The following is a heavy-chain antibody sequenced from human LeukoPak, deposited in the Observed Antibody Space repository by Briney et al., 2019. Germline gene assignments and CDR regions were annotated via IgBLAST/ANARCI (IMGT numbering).Heavy chain of an antibody. Sequence: ASVKVSCKASGGTFSSYAISWVRQAPGQGLEWMGRIIPILGIANYAQKFQGRVTITSDKSTSTAYMELSSLRSDDTAVYYCARGPRFSPRQFDYWGQGTLVTVSS. CDR1: GGTFSSYA. V-gene: IGHV1-69*04. CDR3: ARGPRFSPRQFDY. J-gene: IGHJ4*02. CDR2: IIPILGIA.